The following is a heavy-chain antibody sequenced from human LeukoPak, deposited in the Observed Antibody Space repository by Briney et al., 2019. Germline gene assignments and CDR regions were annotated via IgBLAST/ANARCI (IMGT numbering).Heavy chain of an antibody. J-gene: IGHJ6*03. D-gene: IGHD1-26*01. CDR2: INHSGST. CDR3: ARGPGGSYLRRYMDV. V-gene: IGHV4-34*01. Sequence: SETLSLTCAVYGGSFSGYYWSWIRQPPGKGLEWIGEINHSGSTNYNPSLKSRVTISVDTSKNQSSLKLSSVTAADTAVYYCARGPGGSYLRRYMDVWGKGTTVTDSS. CDR1: GGSFSGYY.